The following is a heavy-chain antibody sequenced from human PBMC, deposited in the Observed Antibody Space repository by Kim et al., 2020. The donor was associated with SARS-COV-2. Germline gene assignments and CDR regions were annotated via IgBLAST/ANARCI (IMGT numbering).Heavy chain of an antibody. J-gene: IGHJ4*02. V-gene: IGHV3-21*01. D-gene: IGHD4-17*01. Sequence: GGSLRLSCAASGFTFSSYSMNWVRQAPGKGLEWVSSISSSSSYIYYADSVKGRFTISRDNAKNSLYLQMNSLRAEDTAVYYCARDQMTTVTTPWGTFDYWGQGTLVTVSS. CDR2: ISSSSSYI. CDR3: ARDQMTTVTTPWGTFDY. CDR1: GFTFSSYS.